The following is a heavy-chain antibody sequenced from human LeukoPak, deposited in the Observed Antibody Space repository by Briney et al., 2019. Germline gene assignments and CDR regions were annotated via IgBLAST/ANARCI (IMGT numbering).Heavy chain of an antibody. V-gene: IGHV3-48*04. CDR3: ARDESDYYDSSGYSSQNDY. D-gene: IGHD3-22*01. CDR1: GFTFTSYS. Sequence: PGGSLRLSCAASGFTFTSYSMNWVRQAPGKGLEWVSYITTSSTTIYYADSVKGRFTISRDNAKNSLYLQMNSLRAEDTAVYYCARDESDYYDSSGYSSQNDYWGQGTLVTVSS. J-gene: IGHJ4*02. CDR2: ITTSSTTI.